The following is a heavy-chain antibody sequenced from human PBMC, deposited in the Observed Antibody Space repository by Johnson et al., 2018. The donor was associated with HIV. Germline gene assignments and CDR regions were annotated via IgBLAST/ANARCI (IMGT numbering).Heavy chain of an antibody. CDR1: GFSFDDYG. CDR2: INWNGGIT. D-gene: IGHD6-13*01. Sequence: VQLVESGGGVLRPGGSLRLSCAAAGFSFDDYGMNWVRQAPGKGLEWVSGINWNGGITGYSDSVKGRFTIPRDNAKNSLYLQMNSLGAEDTAFYYCARPVESGYSSSWYAAFDIWGQGTMVTVSS. CDR3: ARPVESGYSSSWYAAFDI. V-gene: IGHV3-20*04. J-gene: IGHJ3*02.